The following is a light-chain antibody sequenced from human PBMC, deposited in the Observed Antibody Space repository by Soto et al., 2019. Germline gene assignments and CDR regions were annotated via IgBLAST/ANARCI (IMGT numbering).Light chain of an antibody. CDR1: QGISNY. J-gene: IGKJ1*01. CDR2: AAS. CDR3: QKYNSARWT. V-gene: IGKV1-27*01. Sequence: DVQMPQSQSSLSASVGDRVTITCRASQGISNYLAWYQQKPGKAPKLLIYAASTLQSGVPSRFSGSGSGTDFTLTISSLQPEDVATYYCQKYNSARWTFGQGTKVDIK.